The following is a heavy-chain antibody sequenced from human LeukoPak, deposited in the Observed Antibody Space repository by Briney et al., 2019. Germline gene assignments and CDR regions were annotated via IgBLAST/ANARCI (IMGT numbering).Heavy chain of an antibody. J-gene: IGHJ4*02. CDR3: ARDVGTDYCDGSTYPY. D-gene: IGHD3-22*01. CDR2: ISSSSSTI. Sequence: GGSLRLSCAASGFTFTIYSMNWVRRAPGKGLEWVSYISSSSSTIYYADSVKGRFTISRDNAKNSLYLQMNSLRAEDTAVYYCARDVGTDYCDGSTYPYWGQGTLVTVSS. CDR1: GFTFTIYS. V-gene: IGHV3-48*04.